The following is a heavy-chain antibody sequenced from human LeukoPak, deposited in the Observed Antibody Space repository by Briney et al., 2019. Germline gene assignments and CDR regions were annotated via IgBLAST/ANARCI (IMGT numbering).Heavy chain of an antibody. J-gene: IGHJ5*02. V-gene: IGHV1-69*13. CDR3: ARRPGYYGDYENWFDP. CDR1: GGTFSSYA. D-gene: IGHD4-17*01. Sequence: SVKVSYKASGGTFSSYAISWVRQAPGQGLEWMGGIIPIFGTANYAQKFQGSVTITADESTSTAYMELSSLRSEDTAVYYCARRPGYYGDYENWFDPWGQGTLVTVSS. CDR2: IIPIFGTA.